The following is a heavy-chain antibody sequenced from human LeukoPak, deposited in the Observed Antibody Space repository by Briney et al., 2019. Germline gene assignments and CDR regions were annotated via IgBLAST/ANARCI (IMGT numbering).Heavy chain of an antibody. J-gene: IGHJ4*02. Sequence: GGSLRLSCAVSGFTFSSYAMNWVRQAPGKGLEWVSSISSSSYIYYADSVKGRFTISRDNAKNSLYLQMNSLRAEDTAVYYCARGEYSSSWYVWGQGTLVTVSS. CDR3: ARGEYSSSWYV. CDR1: GFTFSSYA. V-gene: IGHV3-21*01. D-gene: IGHD6-13*01. CDR2: ISSSSYI.